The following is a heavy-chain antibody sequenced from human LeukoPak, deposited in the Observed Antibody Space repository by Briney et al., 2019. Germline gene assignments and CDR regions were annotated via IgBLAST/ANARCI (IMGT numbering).Heavy chain of an antibody. Sequence: SVKVSCKASGGTFSSYAISWVRQAPGQGLEWMGGIIPIFGTANYAQKFQGRVTITADESTSTAYMELSSLRSEDTAVYYCASWYDSSGYISRSYFDCWGQGTLVTVSS. D-gene: IGHD3-22*01. CDR1: GGTFSSYA. CDR2: IIPIFGTA. V-gene: IGHV1-69*13. CDR3: ASWYDSSGYISRSYFDC. J-gene: IGHJ4*02.